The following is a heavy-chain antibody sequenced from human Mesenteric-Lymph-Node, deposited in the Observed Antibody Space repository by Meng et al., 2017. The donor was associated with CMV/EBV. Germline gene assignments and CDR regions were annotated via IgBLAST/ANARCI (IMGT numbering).Heavy chain of an antibody. CDR2: VHHSGTT. J-gene: IGHJ4*02. Sequence: EAGPGPVKPSETLSLSCIGSGDSINNSTYHWTWIRQPPGKGLEWIGGVHHSGTTYYNPSLKGRLTISVDTSANLFSLRLTTVTAADTATYYCARRGNYDSDYSEYWGQGTLVTVSS. V-gene: IGHV4-39*01. CDR3: ARRGNYDSDYSEY. D-gene: IGHD3-22*01. CDR1: GDSINNSTYH.